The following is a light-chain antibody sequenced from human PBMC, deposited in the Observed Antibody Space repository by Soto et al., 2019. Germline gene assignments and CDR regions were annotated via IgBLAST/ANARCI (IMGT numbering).Light chain of an antibody. J-gene: IGKJ2*01. CDR1: QGIRND. CDR2: AAS. Sequence: DIKMTQSPSSLSTSVGDRVTITCRASQGIRNDVGWYQQKAGKAPKRLISAASNLQRGVPSRFSGSGSGTEFTLTISSLQPEDFATYYCLQHNSYPLTFGQGTRLEIK. CDR3: LQHNSYPLT. V-gene: IGKV1-17*01.